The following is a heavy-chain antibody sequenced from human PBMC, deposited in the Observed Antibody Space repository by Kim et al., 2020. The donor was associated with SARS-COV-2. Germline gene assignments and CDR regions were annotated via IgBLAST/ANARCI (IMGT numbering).Heavy chain of an antibody. CDR2: IIPIFGTA. J-gene: IGHJ2*01. V-gene: IGHV1-69*06. CDR3: AANYYDSSGYFYYWYFDL. D-gene: IGHD3-22*01. CDR1: GGTFSSYA. Sequence: SVKVSCKASGGTFSSYAISWVRQAPGQGLEWMGGIIPIFGTANYAQKFQGRVTITADKSTSTAYMELSSLRSEDTAVYYCAANYYDSSGYFYYWYFDLWGRGTLVTVSS.